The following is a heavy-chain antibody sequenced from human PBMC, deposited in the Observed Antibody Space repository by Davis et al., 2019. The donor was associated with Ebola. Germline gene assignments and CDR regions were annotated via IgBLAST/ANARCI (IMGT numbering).Heavy chain of an antibody. Sequence: GGSLRLSCAASGFTFSSYGMHWVRQAPGKGLEWVAVIWYDGSNKYYADSVKGRFTISRDNSKNTLYLQMNSLRAEDTAVYYCAKDDTAMVINLFDYWGQGTLVTVSS. J-gene: IGHJ4*02. CDR1: GFTFSSYG. CDR2: IWYDGSNK. V-gene: IGHV3-30*02. CDR3: AKDDTAMVINLFDY. D-gene: IGHD5-18*01.